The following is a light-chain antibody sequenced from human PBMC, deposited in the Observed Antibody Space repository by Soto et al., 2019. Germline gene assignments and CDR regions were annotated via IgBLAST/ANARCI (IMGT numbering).Light chain of an antibody. CDR1: QSVSNN. J-gene: IGKJ1*01. V-gene: IGKV3D-15*01. CDR2: GAS. CDR3: QQYNYWPPRT. Sequence: EIVLTQSPGTLSLSPGERATLSCRASQSVSNNYLAWYQQKPGQAPRLLIYGASNRATGIPARFSGSGSGTEFTLTISSLQSEDVAIYYCQQYNYWPPRTFGQGTKVDIK.